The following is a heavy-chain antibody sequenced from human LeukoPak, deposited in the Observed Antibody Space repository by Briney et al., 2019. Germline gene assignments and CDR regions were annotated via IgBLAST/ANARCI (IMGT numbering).Heavy chain of an antibody. Sequence: GASVKVSCKASGYTFTSYAMHWVRQAPGQRLEWMGWINAGNGNTKYSQKFQGRVTITRDTSASTAYMELSSLRSEDTAVYYCARGHGGWDPDIDYWGQGTLVTVSS. D-gene: IGHD6-19*01. V-gene: IGHV1-3*01. CDR1: GYTFTSYA. CDR3: ARGHGGWDPDIDY. CDR2: INAGNGNT. J-gene: IGHJ4*02.